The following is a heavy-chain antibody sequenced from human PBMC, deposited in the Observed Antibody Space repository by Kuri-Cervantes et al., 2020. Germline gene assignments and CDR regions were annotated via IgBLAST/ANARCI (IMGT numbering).Heavy chain of an antibody. J-gene: IGHJ4*02. CDR2: IYSGCST. V-gene: IGHV3-66*01. Sequence: ESLKISFAASGCTVSSNYMSWVRQAPGKGLEWVSVIYSGCSTYYADSVKGRFTISRDNSKNTLYLKMNSLRAEDTAVYYCASAYGSGSYTFDYWGQGTLVTVSS. CDR1: GCTVSSNY. CDR3: ASAYGSGSYTFDY. D-gene: IGHD3-10*01.